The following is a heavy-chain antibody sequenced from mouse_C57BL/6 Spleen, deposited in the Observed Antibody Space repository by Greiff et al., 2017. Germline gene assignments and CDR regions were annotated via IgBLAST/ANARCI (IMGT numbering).Heavy chain of an antibody. Sequence: VQLQQPGAELVKPGASVKLSCKASGYTFTSYWMHWVKQRPGQGLEWIGNINPGHGGTNYNEKFKSKATLTVDKSSSTAYMQLNRLTSEDSAVYYCARVYANISYLAWFAYWGQGTLVTVSA. J-gene: IGHJ3*01. V-gene: IGHV1-53*01. CDR3: ARVYANISYLAWFAY. CDR1: GYTFTSYW. CDR2: INPGHGGT. D-gene: IGHD1-1*01.